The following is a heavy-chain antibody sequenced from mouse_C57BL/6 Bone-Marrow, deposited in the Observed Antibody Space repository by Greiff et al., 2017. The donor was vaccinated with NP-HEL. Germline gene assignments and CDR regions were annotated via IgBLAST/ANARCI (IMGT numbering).Heavy chain of an antibody. CDR1: GYTFTSYW. V-gene: IGHV1-69*01. D-gene: IGHD2-3*01. J-gene: IGHJ1*03. Sequence: QVQLQQPGAELVMPGASVKLSCKASGYTFTSYWMHWVKQRPGQGLEWIGEIDPSDSYTNYNQKFQGKSTLTVDKSSSTAYMQLSSLTSEDSAVYYCARRGWLLPWYFDVWGTGTTVTVSS. CDR2: IDPSDSYT. CDR3: ARRGWLLPWYFDV.